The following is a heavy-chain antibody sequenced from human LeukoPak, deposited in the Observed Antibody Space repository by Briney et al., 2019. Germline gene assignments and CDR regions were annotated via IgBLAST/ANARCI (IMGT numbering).Heavy chain of an antibody. V-gene: IGHV3-30*18. Sequence: GRSLRLSCAASGFTFSSYGMHWVRQAPGKGLEWVAVISYDGSNKYYADSVKGRFTISRDNSKNTLYLQMNSLRAEDTAVYYRAKGHRSYFDYWGQGTLVTVSS. CDR2: ISYDGSNK. CDR1: GFTFSSYG. CDR3: AKGHRSYFDY. J-gene: IGHJ4*02.